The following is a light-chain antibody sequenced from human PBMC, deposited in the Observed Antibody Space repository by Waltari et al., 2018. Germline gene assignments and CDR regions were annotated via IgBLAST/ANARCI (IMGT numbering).Light chain of an antibody. CDR1: SSNIGGGYD. Sequence: QSVLTQPPSVSGAPGQRVTISCTGSSSNIGGGYDVHWYQQLPGSAPRLLIYTNKNRPSGVPDRFSGSKSASSASLAITGLQVEDEADYFCQSYDSTRGGFYVVGTGTKVTVL. V-gene: IGLV1-40*01. CDR3: QSYDSTRGGFYV. CDR2: TNK. J-gene: IGLJ1*01.